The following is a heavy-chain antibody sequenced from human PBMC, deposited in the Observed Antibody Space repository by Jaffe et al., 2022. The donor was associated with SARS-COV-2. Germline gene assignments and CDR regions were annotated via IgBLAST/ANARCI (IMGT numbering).Heavy chain of an antibody. CDR2: VSSSSAFI. CDR1: GLTISHYG. CDR3: ATDKLTLGEVYFDY. J-gene: IGHJ4*02. Sequence: EVQLVESGGGLVKPGESLRLSCAVSGLTISHYGMNWVRQAPGKGLEWVSSVSSSSAFIYYADSVKGRFTISRDNAKNLLYLEMNSLRAEDTAVYYCATDKLTLGEVYFDYWGQGTLVTVSS. D-gene: IGHD3-16*01. V-gene: IGHV3-21*06.